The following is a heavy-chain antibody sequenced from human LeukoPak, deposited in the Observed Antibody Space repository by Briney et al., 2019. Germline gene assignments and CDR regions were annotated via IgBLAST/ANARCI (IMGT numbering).Heavy chain of an antibody. CDR1: GASLSSSSHY. V-gene: IGHV4-39*01. D-gene: IGHD3-22*01. Sequence: SETLSLTCTVSGASLSSSSHYWGWSRQPPGKGLEGVGSPYPRGSTYYDPSIRCRVTLSVDTSMSQFCLRLSSVTAAGTAVYYCASLLGLYSYDSCGHPSYFDYWGQGPVVLVSS. CDR2: PYPRGST. CDR3: ASLLGLYSYDSCGHPSYFDY. J-gene: IGHJ4*02.